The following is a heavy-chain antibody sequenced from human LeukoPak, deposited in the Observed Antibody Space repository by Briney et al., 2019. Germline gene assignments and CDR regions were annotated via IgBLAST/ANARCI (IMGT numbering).Heavy chain of an antibody. V-gene: IGHV1-2*02. D-gene: IGHD6-19*01. CDR1: VYTFTGYY. Sequence: ASVKVACKASVYTFTGYYMSWVRQAPVQGLEWMGWINPNSGGTNYAQKFQGRVTMTRDTSISTAYMELSRLRSHDTALYYCARDKSGNSGWYSYFDYWGQGTLVTVSS. CDR3: ARDKSGNSGWYSYFDY. CDR2: INPNSGGT. J-gene: IGHJ4*02.